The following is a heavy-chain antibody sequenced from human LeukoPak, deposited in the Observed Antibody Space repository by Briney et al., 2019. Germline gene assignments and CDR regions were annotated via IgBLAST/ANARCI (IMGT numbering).Heavy chain of an antibody. J-gene: IGHJ2*01. V-gene: IGHV1-18*01. D-gene: IGHD5-24*01. CDR3: ARDSDGYRQNWYFDL. Sequence: GASVKVSCKASGYTFTSYGISWVRQAPGQGLEWMGWISAYNGNTNYAQKLQGRVTMTTDTSTSTAYMELRSLRSDDTAVYYCARDSDGYRQNWYFDLWGRGTLVTVSS. CDR1: GYTFTSYG. CDR2: ISAYNGNT.